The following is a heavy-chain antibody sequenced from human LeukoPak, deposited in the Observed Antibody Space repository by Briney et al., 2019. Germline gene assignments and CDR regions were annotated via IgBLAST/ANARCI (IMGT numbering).Heavy chain of an antibody. Sequence: ASVKVSCKASGYTFTSYYMHWVRQAPGQGLEWMGWINPNSGGTNYAQKFQGRVTMTRDTSISTAYMELSRLGPDDTAVYYCARLSTVQLERHFDYWGQGTLVTVSS. CDR2: INPNSGGT. V-gene: IGHV1-2*02. J-gene: IGHJ4*02. D-gene: IGHD1-1*01. CDR3: ARLSTVQLERHFDY. CDR1: GYTFTSYY.